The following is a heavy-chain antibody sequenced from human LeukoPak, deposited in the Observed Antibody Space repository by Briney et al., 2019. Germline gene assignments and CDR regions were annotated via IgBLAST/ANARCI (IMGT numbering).Heavy chain of an antibody. J-gene: IGHJ4*02. CDR1: GESISGFY. CDR3: ARGVVIAPQTFDY. Sequence: YPSETLSLTCTVSGESISGFYWTWIRQPPGKVLEWIGYIYYSGSTNYNPSLKSRVTISVDTSKNQFSLKLSSVTAADTAVYYCARGVVIAPQTFDYWGQGTLVTVSS. CDR2: IYYSGST. D-gene: IGHD2-21*01. V-gene: IGHV4-59*01.